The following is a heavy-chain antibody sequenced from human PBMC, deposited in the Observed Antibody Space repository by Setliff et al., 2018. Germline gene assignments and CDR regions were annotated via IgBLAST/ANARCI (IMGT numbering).Heavy chain of an antibody. CDR3: ARGGGGYHAAS. Sequence: SETLSLTCAVSGVSVNSLTWWSWVRQSPGKGLEWIGHIYHDGNTKSYPSVHLNQSLKSRVTMSVDKSKNHFSLELTSVTAADTAVYYCARGGGGYHAASWGQGILVTVSS. J-gene: IGHJ5*02. D-gene: IGHD2-2*01. CDR1: GVSVNSLTW. V-gene: IGHV4-4*02. CDR2: IYHDGNT.